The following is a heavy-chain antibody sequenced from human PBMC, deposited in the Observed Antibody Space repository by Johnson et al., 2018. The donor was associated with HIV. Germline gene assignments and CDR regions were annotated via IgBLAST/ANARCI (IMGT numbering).Heavy chain of an antibody. CDR3: ARDTGGYCSGNSCFMGDAFDI. CDR1: GFTVSSYY. V-gene: IGHV3-66*01. D-gene: IGHD2-15*01. J-gene: IGHJ3*02. CDR2: IYSGGST. Sequence: EVQLVESGGGLVQPGGSLRLSCAASGFTVSSYYMNWVRQAPGKGLEWVSVIYSGGSTNYADSVKDRFTISRDNSKNTLYLQMNSLRAEDTAVYYCARDTGGYCSGNSCFMGDAFDIWGQGTMVTVSS.